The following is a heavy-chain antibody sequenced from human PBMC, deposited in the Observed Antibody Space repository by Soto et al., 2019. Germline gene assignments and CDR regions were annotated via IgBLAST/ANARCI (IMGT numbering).Heavy chain of an antibody. V-gene: IGHV1-18*01. D-gene: IGHD4-4*01. CDR3: ARDGVAVTTGISGY. Sequence: QVQLVQSGAEVKKPGASVKVSCKASGYTFTSYSISWVRQAPGQGLEWMGWINVYNGNTKYAQKFQGRVTMTTDTSTSTVYMELRSLTSDDTAVYYYARDGVAVTTGISGYWGQGTLVTVSS. CDR2: INVYNGNT. CDR1: GYTFTSYS. J-gene: IGHJ4*02.